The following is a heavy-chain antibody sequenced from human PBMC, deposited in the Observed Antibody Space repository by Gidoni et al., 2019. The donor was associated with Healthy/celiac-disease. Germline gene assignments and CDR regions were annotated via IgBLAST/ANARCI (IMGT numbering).Heavy chain of an antibody. J-gene: IGHJ4*02. CDR2: ISYDGSNK. CDR1: GFTFSSYA. V-gene: IGHV3-30-3*01. D-gene: IGHD3-22*01. Sequence: QVQLVESGGGVVQPGRSLSLSCAASGFTFSSYAMHWVRQAPGKGLEWVAVISYDGSNKYYADSVKGRFTISRDNSKNTLYLQMNSLRAEDTAVYYCARGGTSSGYYFTDYWGQGTLVTVSS. CDR3: ARGGTSSGYYFTDY.